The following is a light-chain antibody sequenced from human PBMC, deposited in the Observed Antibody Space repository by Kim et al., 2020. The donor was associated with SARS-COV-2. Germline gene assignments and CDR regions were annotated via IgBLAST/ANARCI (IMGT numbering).Light chain of an antibody. Sequence: SASVGDRVTITCRAGQDISRDVAWYQQKPGKVPNLLIYGASTLHSGVPSRFSGSGSGTDFTLTISSLQPEDVATYYCQKYNGAPWTFGQGTKVEI. J-gene: IGKJ1*01. CDR3: QKYNGAPWT. CDR1: QDISRD. CDR2: GAS. V-gene: IGKV1-27*01.